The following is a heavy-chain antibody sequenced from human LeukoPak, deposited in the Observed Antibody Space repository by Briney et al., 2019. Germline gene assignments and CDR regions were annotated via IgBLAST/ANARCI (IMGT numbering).Heavy chain of an antibody. J-gene: IGHJ4*02. CDR3: AREALRYFDWLFQPLDY. Sequence: ASVKVSCKASGGTFTSYYMHWVRQAPGQGLEWMGIINPSGGSTSYAQKFQGRVTMTRDTSTSTVYMELSSLRSEDTAVYYCAREALRYFDWLFQPLDYWGQGTLVTVSS. V-gene: IGHV1-46*01. CDR2: INPSGGST. CDR1: GGTFTSYY. D-gene: IGHD3-9*01.